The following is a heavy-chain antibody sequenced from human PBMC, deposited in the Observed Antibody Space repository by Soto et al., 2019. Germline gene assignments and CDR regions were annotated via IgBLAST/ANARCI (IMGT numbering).Heavy chain of an antibody. Sequence: QVQLVQSGAEVKKPGSSVKVSCKASGGTFSNDAISWVRQAPGQGLEWMGGIITMFGTTIYAQKFQGRVTSTADRATSTAYMELSSLRSEDTAVYFWARDEATTWADPWGQGTLGTVSS. V-gene: IGHV1-69*06. D-gene: IGHD7-27*01. J-gene: IGHJ5*02. CDR1: GGTFSNDA. CDR3: ARDEATTWADP. CDR2: IITMFGTT.